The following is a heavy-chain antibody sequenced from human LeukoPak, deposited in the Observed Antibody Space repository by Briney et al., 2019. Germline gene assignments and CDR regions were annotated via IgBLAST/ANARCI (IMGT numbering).Heavy chain of an antibody. CDR2: IYYSAST. V-gene: IGHV4-59*01. J-gene: IGHJ6*03. Sequence: SETLSLTCTVSGGSISTYYWNWLRQPPGKGLEWIGYIYYSASTNYNPSLKSRVTISVDTSKNQFSLKLSSVTAADTAVYYCARLGVTMVRGVMGYYYMDVWGKGTTVTVSS. CDR3: ARLGVTMVRGVMGYYYMDV. D-gene: IGHD3-10*01. CDR1: GGSISTYY.